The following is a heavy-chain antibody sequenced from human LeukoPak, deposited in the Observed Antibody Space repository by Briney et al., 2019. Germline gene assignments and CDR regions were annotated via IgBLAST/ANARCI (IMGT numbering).Heavy chain of an antibody. J-gene: IGHJ6*02. CDR3: ARGGWELRDNRQRDYYYGMDV. V-gene: IGHV1-69*01. CDR2: IIPIFGTA. D-gene: IGHD1-26*01. CDR1: GGTFSSYA. Sequence: SVKVSCKASGGTFSSYAISWVRQAPGQGLEWMGGIIPIFGTANYAQKYQGRVTITADESTSTAYMELSSLRSEDTAVYYCARGGWELRDNRQRDYYYGMDVWGQGTTVTVSS.